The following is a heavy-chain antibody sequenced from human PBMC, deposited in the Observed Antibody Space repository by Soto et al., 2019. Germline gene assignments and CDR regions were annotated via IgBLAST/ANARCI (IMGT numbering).Heavy chain of an antibody. CDR2: IYYSGST. Sequence: QVQLQESGPGLVKPSQTLSLTCTVSGGSISSGGYYWSWIRQHPGKGLEWIGYIYYSGSTYYNPSLKSRVTISVDTSKNQFSLKLSSVTAADTAVYYCARSYDSSGYYPPFFDYWGQGTLVTVSS. J-gene: IGHJ4*02. V-gene: IGHV4-31*03. CDR3: ARSYDSSGYYPPFFDY. D-gene: IGHD3-22*01. CDR1: GGSISSGGYY.